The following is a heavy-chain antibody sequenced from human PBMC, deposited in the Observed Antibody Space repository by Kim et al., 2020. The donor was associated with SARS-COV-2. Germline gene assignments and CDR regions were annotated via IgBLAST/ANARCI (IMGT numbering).Heavy chain of an antibody. J-gene: IGHJ3*02. V-gene: IGHV4-59*08. D-gene: IGHD2-21*02. Sequence: SETLSLTCTVSGGSISSYYWSWIRQPPGKGLEWIGYIYYSGSTNYNPSLKSRVTISVDTSKNQFSLKLSSVTAADTAVYYCARRGGDYVPMYAFDIWGQGTMVTVSS. CDR3: ARRGGDYVPMYAFDI. CDR1: GGSISSYY. CDR2: IYYSGST.